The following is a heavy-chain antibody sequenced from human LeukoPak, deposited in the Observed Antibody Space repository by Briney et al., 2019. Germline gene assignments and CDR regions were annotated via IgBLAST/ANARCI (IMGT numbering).Heavy chain of an antibody. J-gene: IGHJ4*02. Sequence: PSETLSLTCTVSGGSISSYYWSWTRQPPGKGLEWIGNIYYSGSTNYNPSLKSRVTISVDTSKNQFSLKLSSVTAADTAVYYCARASTHYYDSSGYYPPFEYWGQGTLVTVSS. CDR1: GGSISSYY. V-gene: IGHV4-59*01. D-gene: IGHD3-22*01. CDR2: IYYSGST. CDR3: ARASTHYYDSSGYYPPFEY.